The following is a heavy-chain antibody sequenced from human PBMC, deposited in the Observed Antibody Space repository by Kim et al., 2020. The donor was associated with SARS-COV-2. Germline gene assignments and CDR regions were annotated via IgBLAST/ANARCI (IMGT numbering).Heavy chain of an antibody. CDR1: GFTFSSFA. CDR2: ISGSGDPT. Sequence: GSLRLSCAASGFTFSSFAMSWVRQAPEMGLEWVSAISGSGDPTYHADSVKGRFTISRDNSKNTLYLQMNSLRAEDTAVYYCAKGFTPDYWGQGTLVTVSS. V-gene: IGHV3-23*01. J-gene: IGHJ4*02. CDR3: AKGFTPDY. D-gene: IGHD3-3*01.